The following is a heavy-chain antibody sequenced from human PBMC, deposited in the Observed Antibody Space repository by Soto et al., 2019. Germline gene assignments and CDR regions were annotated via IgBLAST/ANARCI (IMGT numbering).Heavy chain of an antibody. CDR3: AREIVVSARWFDP. D-gene: IGHD3-22*01. Sequence: TLSLTCTVSGASISSGGHYWSWIRQHPGKGLEWIGYIYYSGSTYYNPSLNSRVIISVDTSKNQFSLKLNSVTAADTAVYYCAREIVVSARWFDPWGQGTLVTVSS. V-gene: IGHV4-31*03. CDR1: GASISSGGHY. J-gene: IGHJ5*02. CDR2: IYYSGST.